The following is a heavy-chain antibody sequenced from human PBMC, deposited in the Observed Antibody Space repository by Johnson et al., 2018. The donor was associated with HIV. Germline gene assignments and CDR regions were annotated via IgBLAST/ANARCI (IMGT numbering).Heavy chain of an antibody. CDR2: ISYDGSNK. V-gene: IGHV3-30-3*02. J-gene: IGHJ3*02. CDR1: GFTFSSYA. CDR3: AKDLGDFWSGYYFDI. D-gene: IGHD3-3*01. Sequence: QVQLVESGGGVVQPGRSLRLSCAASGFTFSSYAMHWVRQAPGKGLEWVAVISYDGSNKYYADSVKGRFTISRDNSKNTLYLQMNSLRAEDTAVYYCAKDLGDFWSGYYFDIWGQGTMVTVSS.